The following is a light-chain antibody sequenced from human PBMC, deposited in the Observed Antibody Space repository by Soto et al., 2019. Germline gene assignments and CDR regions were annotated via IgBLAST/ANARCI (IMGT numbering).Light chain of an antibody. Sequence: QSVLTHPASVSGSPGQSITISCTGTSSDVGGYNYVSWYQQHPGKAPKLMIYDVSNRPSGVSNRFSGSKSGNTASLTISGLQAEDEADYYCSSYRSRSSLRVLGTGTKLPVL. V-gene: IGLV2-14*01. CDR2: DVS. J-gene: IGLJ1*01. CDR3: SSYRSRSSLRV. CDR1: SSDVGGYNY.